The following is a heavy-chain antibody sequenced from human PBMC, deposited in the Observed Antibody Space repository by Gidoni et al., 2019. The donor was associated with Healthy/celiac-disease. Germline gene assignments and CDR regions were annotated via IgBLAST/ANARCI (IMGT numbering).Heavy chain of an antibody. J-gene: IGHJ4*02. Sequence: QLQLQESGPGLVKPSETLSLTCTVSGGSISSSSYYWGWIRQPPGKGLEWIGSIYYSGITYYNPSLKSRVTISVDTSKNQFSLKLSSVTAADTAVYYCARLRQLELDYWGQGTLVTVSS. CDR1: GGSISSSSYY. CDR2: IYYSGIT. D-gene: IGHD6-13*01. V-gene: IGHV4-39*01. CDR3: ARLRQLELDY.